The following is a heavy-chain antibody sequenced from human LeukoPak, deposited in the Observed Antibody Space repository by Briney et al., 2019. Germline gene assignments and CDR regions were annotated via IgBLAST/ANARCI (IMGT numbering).Heavy chain of an antibody. CDR1: GFTFSSYS. J-gene: IGHJ1*01. CDR2: ISSSSSYI. CDR3: AKDPRWAAAVYFQH. V-gene: IGHV3-21*04. D-gene: IGHD4-23*01. Sequence: KPGGSLRLSCAASGFTFSSYSMNWVRQAPGKGLEWVSSISSSSSYIYYADSVKGRFTISRDNSKNTLYLQMNSLRAEDTAVYYCAKDPRWAAAVYFQHWGQGTLVTVSS.